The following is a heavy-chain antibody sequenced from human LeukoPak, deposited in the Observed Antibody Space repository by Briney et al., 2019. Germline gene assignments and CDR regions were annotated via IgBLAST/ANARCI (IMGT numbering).Heavy chain of an antibody. Sequence: KPGGSLRLSCAASGFTFSDYYMSWIRQAPGKGLEWVSYISTSGAIIYFADSVKGRFTISRDNAKNSLYLQMNSLRAEDTAVYYCARDRGSSGFQHWGQGTLVTVSS. CDR2: ISTSGAII. CDR1: GFTFSDYY. J-gene: IGHJ1*01. V-gene: IGHV3-11*01. D-gene: IGHD6-19*01. CDR3: ARDRGSSGFQH.